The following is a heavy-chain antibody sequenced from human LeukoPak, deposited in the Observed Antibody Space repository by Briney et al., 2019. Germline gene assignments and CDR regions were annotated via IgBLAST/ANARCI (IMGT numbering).Heavy chain of an antibody. CDR3: ARAGIAGGAFDI. J-gene: IGHJ3*02. CDR2: VNHSGST. Sequence: PSETLSLTCAVNGGSFSGYYWSWIRQPPGKGLEWIGEVNHSGSTNYNPSLKSRVTISVDTSKNQFSLKLSSVTATDTAVYSCARAGIAGGAFDIWGQGTMVTVSS. V-gene: IGHV4-34*01. D-gene: IGHD1-14*01. CDR1: GGSFSGYY.